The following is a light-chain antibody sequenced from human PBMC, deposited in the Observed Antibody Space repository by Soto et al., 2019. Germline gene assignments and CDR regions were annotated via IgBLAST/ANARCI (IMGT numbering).Light chain of an antibody. J-gene: IGLJ1*01. CDR1: SNTIGGYNV. CDR3: CSYVGATTYV. V-gene: IGLV2-23*01. Sequence: QSALTQPASVSGSPGQSITISCTGSSNTIGGYNVVSWYQQHPGKAPKVIIYEGIKRPSGVSNRFSGAISGSTASLTISGLQAEDEADYYCCSYVGATTYVFGSGTEVTVL. CDR2: EGI.